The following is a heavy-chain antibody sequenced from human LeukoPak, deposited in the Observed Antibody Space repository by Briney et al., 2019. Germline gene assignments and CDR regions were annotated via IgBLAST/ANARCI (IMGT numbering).Heavy chain of an antibody. CDR1: GYSISSGYY. J-gene: IGHJ5*02. D-gene: IGHD2-21*01. V-gene: IGHV4-38-2*02. CDR2: INHSGST. Sequence: SETLSLTCTVSGYSISSGYYWGWIRQPPGKGLEWIGSINHSGSTYYNPSLKSRVTISVDTSKNQFSLKLNSVTAADTAVYYCARPHGVNNWFDPWGQGTLVTVSS. CDR3: ARPHGVNNWFDP.